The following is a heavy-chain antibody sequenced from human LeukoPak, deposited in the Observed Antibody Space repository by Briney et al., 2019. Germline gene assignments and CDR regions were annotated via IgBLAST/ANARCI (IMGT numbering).Heavy chain of an antibody. D-gene: IGHD3-22*01. J-gene: IGHJ4*02. V-gene: IGHV4-4*07. CDR1: GDSISTSY. Sequence: SETLSLTCTVSGDSISTSYWSWIRQPAGEGLEWIGRIYTSGSTNYSPSLKSRVTMSVDTSKKQFSLKLSSVTAADTAVYYCARSFRVITPYYFDYWGQGTLVTVSS. CDR3: ARSFRVITPYYFDY. CDR2: IYTSGST.